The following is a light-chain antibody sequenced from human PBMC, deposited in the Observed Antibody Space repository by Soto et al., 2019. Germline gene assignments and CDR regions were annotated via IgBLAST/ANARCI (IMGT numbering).Light chain of an antibody. V-gene: IGKV3-11*01. J-gene: IGKJ4*01. CDR2: DVS. Sequence: EIVLTQSPATLSLSPGEGATLSCRASQSVNDDLAWYQQRPGQAPRLLIHDVSNRATGVPARFSGSGSGTDFTLTISSLEVEDFAIYYCQQRTSWPLTFGGGTKVESK. CDR3: QQRTSWPLT. CDR1: QSVNDD.